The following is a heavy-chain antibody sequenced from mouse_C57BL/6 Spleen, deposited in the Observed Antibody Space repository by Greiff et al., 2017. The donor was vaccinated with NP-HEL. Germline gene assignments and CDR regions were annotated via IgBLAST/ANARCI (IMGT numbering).Heavy chain of an antibody. Sequence: QVQLQQPGAELVRPGSSVKLSCKASGYTFTSYWMHWVKQRPIQGLEWIGNIYPSDSETHYNQKFKDKATLTVDKSSSTAYMQLSSLTSEDSAVYYCARREDGKNAMDYWGQGTSVTVSS. CDR3: ARREDGKNAMDY. CDR2: IYPSDSET. J-gene: IGHJ4*01. D-gene: IGHD1-1*01. V-gene: IGHV1-52*01. CDR1: GYTFTSYW.